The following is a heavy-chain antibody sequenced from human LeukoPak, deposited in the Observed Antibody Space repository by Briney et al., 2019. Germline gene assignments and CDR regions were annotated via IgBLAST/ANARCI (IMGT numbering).Heavy chain of an antibody. Sequence: GGSLRLSCAASGITLSNYWMYWVRHAPGKGPVWVSRIKSDGSSTNYADSVKGRFTISRDNAKNTLYLQMNSLRAEDTAVYYCASSPDYGEDHWGQGTLVTVSP. V-gene: IGHV3-74*01. J-gene: IGHJ4*02. D-gene: IGHD4-17*01. CDR3: ASSPDYGEDH. CDR1: GITLSNYW. CDR2: IKSDGSST.